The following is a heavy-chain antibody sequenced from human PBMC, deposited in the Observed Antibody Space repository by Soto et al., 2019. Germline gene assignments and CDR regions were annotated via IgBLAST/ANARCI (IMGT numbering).Heavy chain of an antibody. Sequence: SLRLSCAASGFTFSSYGMHWVRQAPGEGLEWVAVISYDGSNKYYADSVKGRFTISRDNSKNTLYLQMNSLRAEDTAVYYCAKDPGYYDVWSGYPRDVWGEGTTVIVSS. CDR3: AKDPGYYDVWSGYPRDV. CDR2: ISYDGSNK. V-gene: IGHV3-30*18. D-gene: IGHD3-3*01. CDR1: GFTFSSYG. J-gene: IGHJ6*04.